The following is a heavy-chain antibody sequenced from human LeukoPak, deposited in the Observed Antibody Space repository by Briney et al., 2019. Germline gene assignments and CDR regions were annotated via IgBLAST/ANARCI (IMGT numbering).Heavy chain of an antibody. J-gene: IGHJ4*02. CDR1: GFTFSSYA. CDR3: ARTAGYSSSWYSNVFGTYFVSGLDY. V-gene: IGHV3-30-3*01. CDR2: ISYDGSNK. Sequence: GRSLRLSCAASGFTFSSYAMHWVRQAPGKGLEWVAVISYDGSNKYYADSVKGRFTISRDNSKNTLYLQMNSLRAEDTAVYYCARTAGYSSSWYSNVFGTYFVSGLDYWGQGTLVTVSS. D-gene: IGHD6-13*01.